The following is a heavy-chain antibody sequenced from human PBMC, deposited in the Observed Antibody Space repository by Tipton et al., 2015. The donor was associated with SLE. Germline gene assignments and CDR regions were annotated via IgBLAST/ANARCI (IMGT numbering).Heavy chain of an antibody. CDR1: GASISSNIYY. V-gene: IGHV4-39*07. J-gene: IGHJ4*02. CDR2: ISYSGST. D-gene: IGHD3-22*01. Sequence: TLSLTCTVSGASISSNIYYWGWIRQPPGKGLEWIRSISYSGSTSYNPSLKSRVTIALDTSKNQFSLRLSSVTAADTAVYYCVSYDRSGYQFDYWGQGALVTVSS. CDR3: VSYDRSGYQFDY.